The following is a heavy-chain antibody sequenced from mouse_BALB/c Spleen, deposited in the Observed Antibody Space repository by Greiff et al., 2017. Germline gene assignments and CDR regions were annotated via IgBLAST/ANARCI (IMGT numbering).Heavy chain of an antibody. CDR2: INSNGGST. V-gene: IGHV5-6-3*01. Sequence: EVKVEESGGGLVQPGGSLKLSCAASGFTFSSYGMSWVRQTPDKRLELVATINSNGGSTYYPDSVKGRFTISRDNAKNTLYLQMSSLKSEDTAMYYCAREERVTTGFAYWGQGTLVTVSA. CDR1: GFTFSSYG. J-gene: IGHJ3*01. CDR3: AREERVTTGFAY. D-gene: IGHD2-2*01.